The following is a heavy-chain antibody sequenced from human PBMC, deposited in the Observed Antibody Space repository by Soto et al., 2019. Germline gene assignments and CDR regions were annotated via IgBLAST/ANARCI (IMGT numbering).Heavy chain of an antibody. CDR2: IYHSGST. CDR1: GYSITNGYY. V-gene: IGHV4-38-2*01. J-gene: IGHJ4*02. Sequence: SETLSLTCAVSGYSITNGYYWGWIRQPPGMGLEWIGSIYHSGSTSYNPSLRSRVTISVVTSKNQFSLKLRSVTAADTAMYYCAKAGRGGSVTAAIGRFDYGGQGTQVTVSS. D-gene: IGHD6-13*01. CDR3: AKAGRGGSVTAAIGRFDY.